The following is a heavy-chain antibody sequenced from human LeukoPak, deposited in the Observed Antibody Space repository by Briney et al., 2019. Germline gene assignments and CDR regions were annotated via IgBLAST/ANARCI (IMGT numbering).Heavy chain of an antibody. Sequence: GGSLRLSCAASGFTFDDYAMHWVRQAPGKGLEWVAVISYDGSNKYYADSVKGRFTISRDNSKNTLYLQMNSLRAEDTAVYYCARDEILGATYAFDIWGQGTMVTVSS. V-gene: IGHV3-30*04. CDR1: GFTFDDYA. J-gene: IGHJ3*02. D-gene: IGHD4/OR15-4a*01. CDR2: ISYDGSNK. CDR3: ARDEILGATYAFDI.